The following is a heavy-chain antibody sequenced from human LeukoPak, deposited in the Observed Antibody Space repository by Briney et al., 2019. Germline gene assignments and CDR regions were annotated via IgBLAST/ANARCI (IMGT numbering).Heavy chain of an antibody. D-gene: IGHD3-10*01. CDR2: IKSKTDGGTT. J-gene: IGHJ4*02. CDR3: AKVSGMVRGVIIPSDY. V-gene: IGHV3-15*01. Sequence: GGSLRLSCAASGFTFSNAWMSWVRQAPGKGLEWVGRIKSKTDGGTTDYAAPVKGRFTISRDNSKNTLYLQMNSLRAEDTAVYYCAKVSGMVRGVIIPSDYWGQGTLVTVSS. CDR1: GFTFSNAW.